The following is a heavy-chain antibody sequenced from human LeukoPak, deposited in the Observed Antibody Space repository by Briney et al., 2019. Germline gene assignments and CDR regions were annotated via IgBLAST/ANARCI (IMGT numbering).Heavy chain of an antibody. CDR3: ARSTNWGDHRGFDP. J-gene: IGHJ5*02. CDR2: IYTSGST. D-gene: IGHD2-21*02. CDR1: GGSISSYY. V-gene: IGHV4-4*07. Sequence: YPSETLSLTCTVSGGSISSYYWSWIRQPAGKGLEWIGRIYTSGSTNYNPSLKSRVTMSVDTSKNQFSLKLSSVTAADTAVYYCARSTNWGDHRGFDPWGQGTLVTVSS.